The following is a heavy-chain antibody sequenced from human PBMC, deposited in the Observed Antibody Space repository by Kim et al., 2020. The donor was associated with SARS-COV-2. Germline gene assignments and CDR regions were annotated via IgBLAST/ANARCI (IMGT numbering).Heavy chain of an antibody. V-gene: IGHV4-34*01. Sequence: SGSTNYNPSLKSRVTISVDTSKNQFSLKLSCVTAADTAVYYCARGSGYWVWGQGTLVTVSS. D-gene: IGHD3-22*01. CDR2: SGST. CDR3: ARGSGYWV. J-gene: IGHJ4*02.